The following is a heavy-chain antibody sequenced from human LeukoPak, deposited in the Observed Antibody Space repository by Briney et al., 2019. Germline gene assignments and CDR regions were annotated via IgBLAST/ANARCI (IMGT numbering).Heavy chain of an antibody. Sequence: GGSLRLSCAASGFTVSSNYMSWVRQAPGKGLEWASVIYSGGSTYYADSVKGRFTISRDNSKNTLYLQMNSLRAEDTAVYYCARENKWELFGGFDYWGQGTLVTVSS. CDR3: ARENKWELFGGFDY. J-gene: IGHJ4*02. CDR1: GFTVSSNY. V-gene: IGHV3-53*01. CDR2: IYSGGST. D-gene: IGHD1-26*01.